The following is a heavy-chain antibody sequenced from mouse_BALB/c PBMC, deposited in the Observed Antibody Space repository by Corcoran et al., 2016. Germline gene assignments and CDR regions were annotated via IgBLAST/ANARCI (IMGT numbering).Heavy chain of an antibody. J-gene: IGHJ4*01. Sequence: QIQLVQSGPELKKPGETVKISCKASGYTFTNYGMNWVKQAPGKGLKWMGWINTYTGEPTYADDFKGRFAFSLETSASTAYLQISNLKNEDMATYFCARYYRYYYAMDYWGQGTSVTVSS. CDR1: GYTFTNYG. CDR3: ARYYRYYYAMDY. D-gene: IGHD2-14*01. V-gene: IGHV9-1*02. CDR2: INTYTGEP.